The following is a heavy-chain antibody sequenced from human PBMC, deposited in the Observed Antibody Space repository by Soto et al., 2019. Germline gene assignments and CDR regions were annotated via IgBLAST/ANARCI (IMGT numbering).Heavy chain of an antibody. J-gene: IGHJ5*02. V-gene: IGHV4-31*03. CDR1: VGSITTGVDD. D-gene: IGHD4-17*01. CDR3: ARISHDYFYGCLDP. CDR2: ISHSGIT. Sequence: SENLSLTCTFSVGSITTGVDDLSWIPENPGKGLEWIGYISHSGITEYNPSLNSRLTLSIDTSKNQFSLEMTSVTAADTAVYYRARISHDYFYGCLDPWGQGITVTVSS.